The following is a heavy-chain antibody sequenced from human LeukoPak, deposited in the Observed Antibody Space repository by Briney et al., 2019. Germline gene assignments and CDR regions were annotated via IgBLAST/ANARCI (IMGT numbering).Heavy chain of an antibody. D-gene: IGHD6-19*01. CDR1: GYTFASYG. V-gene: IGHV1-18*01. Sequence: ASVKVSCKASGYTFASYGISWVRQAPGQGLEWMGWISTYNGNTNYAQKLQGRVTMTTDTSTSTAYMELRSLRSDDTAVYYCARQYSSGGPYYFDYWGQGTLVTVSS. J-gene: IGHJ4*02. CDR2: ISTYNGNT. CDR3: ARQYSSGGPYYFDY.